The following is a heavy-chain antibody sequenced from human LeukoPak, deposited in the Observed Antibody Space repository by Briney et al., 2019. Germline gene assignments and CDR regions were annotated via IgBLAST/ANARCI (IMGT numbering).Heavy chain of an antibody. J-gene: IGHJ4*02. CDR1: GFTFSSYA. D-gene: IGHD6-19*01. Sequence: PGGSLRLSCAASGFTFSSYAMLWVRQAPGKGLEYVSAISSYGGSTYYANSVKGRFTISRDNSKNTLYLQMNSLRAEDTAVYYCARIDLHSSGWKATDYWGQGTLVTVSS. CDR3: ARIDLHSSGWKATDY. V-gene: IGHV3-64*01. CDR2: ISSYGGST.